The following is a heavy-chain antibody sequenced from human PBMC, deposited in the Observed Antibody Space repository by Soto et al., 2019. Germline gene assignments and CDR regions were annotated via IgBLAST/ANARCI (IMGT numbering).Heavy chain of an antibody. CDR1: GFTFGDYA. CDR3: TRVSEPRTFDY. Sequence: GGSLRLSCTASGFTFGDYAMSWFRQAPGKGLEWVGFIRSKAYGGTTEYAASVKGRFTISRDDSKSIAYLQMNSLKTEDTAVYYCTRVSEPRTFDYWGQGTLVTVSS. J-gene: IGHJ4*02. V-gene: IGHV3-49*03. D-gene: IGHD1-26*01. CDR2: IRSKAYGGTT.